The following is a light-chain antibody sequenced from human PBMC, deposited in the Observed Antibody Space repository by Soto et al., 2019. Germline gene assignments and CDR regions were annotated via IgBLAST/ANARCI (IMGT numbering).Light chain of an antibody. Sequence: QPVLTQPASVSGSPGQSITISCTGSSSDVGGYNYVSWYQQYPGKVPKLVIYEVTNRPSGVSIRFSGSKSGNTASLTISGLQAEDEADYYCSSYTSGSTLVVFGTGTKVTVL. CDR3: SSYTSGSTLVV. CDR1: SSDVGGYNY. CDR2: EVT. J-gene: IGLJ1*01. V-gene: IGLV2-14*01.